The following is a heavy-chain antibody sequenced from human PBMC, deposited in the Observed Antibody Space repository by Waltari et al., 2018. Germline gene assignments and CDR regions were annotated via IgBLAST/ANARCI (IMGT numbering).Heavy chain of an antibody. J-gene: IGHJ4*02. CDR1: GYTFTDSP. V-gene: IGHV1-2*04. D-gene: IGHD2-8*01. Sequence: QVQLVQSGAEVTTPGASVTVSCKPSGYTFTDSPLPWVRQAPGQGLEWMGWINPKSGATYYAQTFQGWVTMTRDTSTSTVFMELSSLKSDDTAVYYCARRSCNGECYAPYIYWGQGTLVTVSS. CDR3: ARRSCNGECYAPYIY. CDR2: INPKSGAT.